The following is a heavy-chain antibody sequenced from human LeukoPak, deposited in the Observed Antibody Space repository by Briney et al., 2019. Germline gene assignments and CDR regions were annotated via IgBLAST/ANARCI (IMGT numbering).Heavy chain of an antibody. CDR2: IYHSGST. CDR1: GYSISSGYY. V-gene: IGHV4-38-2*02. D-gene: IGHD2-15*01. CDR3: ARDLLGALGWFDP. J-gene: IGHJ5*02. Sequence: SETLSLTCTVSGYSISSGYYWGWIRQPPGKGLEWIGSIYHSGSTYYNPSLKSRVTISVDTSKNQFSLKLSSVTAADTAVYYCARDLLGALGWFDPWGQGTLVTVSS.